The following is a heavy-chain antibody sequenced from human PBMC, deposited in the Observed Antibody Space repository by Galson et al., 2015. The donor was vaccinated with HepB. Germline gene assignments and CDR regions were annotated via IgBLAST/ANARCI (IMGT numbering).Heavy chain of an antibody. CDR2: IKQDGSEK. V-gene: IGHV3-7*01. CDR3: AREGYDFWSGYYTYYYYYMDV. CDR1: GFTFSSYW. D-gene: IGHD3-3*01. J-gene: IGHJ6*03. Sequence: LRLSCAASGFTFSSYWMSWVRQAPGKGLEWVANIKQDGSEKYYVDSVKGRFTISRDNAKNSLYLQMNSLRAEDTAVYYCAREGYDFWSGYYTYYYYYMDVWGKGTTVTVSS.